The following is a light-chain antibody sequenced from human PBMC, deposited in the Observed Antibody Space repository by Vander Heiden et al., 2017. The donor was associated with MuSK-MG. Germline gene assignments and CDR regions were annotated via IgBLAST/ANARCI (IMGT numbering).Light chain of an antibody. J-gene: IGLJ3*02. CDR2: SNN. CDR1: SSNIGYYS. V-gene: IGLV1-44*01. CDR3: AAWIDSLKHRV. Sequence: QSVLTQRPSASGPPGQRVTISCSGSSSNIGYYSVNWYRQFPGTAPRLLIYSNNQRPSGVPDRFSGSKSGTSASLAISGVQAEDEADYYCAAWIDSLKHRVFGGGTRLTVL.